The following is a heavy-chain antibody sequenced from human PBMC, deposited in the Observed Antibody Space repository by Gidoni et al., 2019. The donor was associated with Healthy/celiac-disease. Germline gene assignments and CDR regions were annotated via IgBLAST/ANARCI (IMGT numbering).Heavy chain of an antibody. V-gene: IGHV4-59*08. J-gene: IGHJ4*02. Sequence: GSTNYNPSLKSRVTISVDTSKNQFSLKLSSVTAADTAVYYCARHTSHKAAAYYYFDYWGQGTLVTVSS. CDR3: ARHTSHKAAAYYYFDY. CDR2: GST. D-gene: IGHD6-13*01.